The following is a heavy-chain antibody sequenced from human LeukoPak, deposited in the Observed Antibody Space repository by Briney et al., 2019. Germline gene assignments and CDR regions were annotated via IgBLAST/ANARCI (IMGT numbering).Heavy chain of an antibody. CDR3: ARVSIVTVAGSNWFDP. J-gene: IGHJ5*02. V-gene: IGHV3-7*01. CDR2: IRQDGGEK. Sequence: GGSLRLSCAATGFTSSSYWMTWVRQAPGKGLEWLANIRQDGGEKFYGDSVQGRFTISRDNARNSLYLQMNSLRAEDTAVYYCARVSIVTVAGSNWFDPWGQGTLVTVSS. D-gene: IGHD6-19*01. CDR1: GFTSSSYW.